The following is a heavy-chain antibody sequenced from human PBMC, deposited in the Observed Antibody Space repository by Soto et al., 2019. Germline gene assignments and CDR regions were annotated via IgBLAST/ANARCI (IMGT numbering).Heavy chain of an antibody. Sequence: GGSLRLSCAASGFTFSSYAMHWVRQAPGKGLEWVAVISYDGSNKYYADSVKGRFTISRDNSKNTLYLQMNSLRAEDTAVYYCARDYINPPSNPRPEDIVLVPAAHYGMDVWGQGTTVTVSS. CDR2: ISYDGSNK. J-gene: IGHJ6*02. D-gene: IGHD2-2*01. V-gene: IGHV3-30-3*01. CDR3: ARDYINPPSNPRPEDIVLVPAAHYGMDV. CDR1: GFTFSSYA.